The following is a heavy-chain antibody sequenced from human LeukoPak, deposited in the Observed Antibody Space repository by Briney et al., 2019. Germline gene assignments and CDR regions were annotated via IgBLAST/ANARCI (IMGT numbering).Heavy chain of an antibody. D-gene: IGHD2-21*01. CDR2: ISSSSSYI. CDR3: ARGTASFQRGGWFDP. V-gene: IGHV3-21*01. J-gene: IGHJ5*02. Sequence: PGGFLRLSCAASGFTFSSYSMNWVRQAPGKGLEWVSSISSSSSYIYYADSVKGRFTISRDNAKNSLYLQMNSLRAEDTAVYYCARGTASFQRGGWFDPWGQGTLVTVSS. CDR1: GFTFSSYS.